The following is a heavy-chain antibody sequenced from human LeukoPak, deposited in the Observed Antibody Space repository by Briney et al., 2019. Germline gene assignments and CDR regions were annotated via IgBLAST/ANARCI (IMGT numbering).Heavy chain of an antibody. CDR1: GLTFSSSW. CDR3: ARDLAFSRLDY. J-gene: IGHJ4*02. V-gene: IGHV3-7*01. CDR2: INPDGINR. D-gene: IGHD2/OR15-2a*01. Sequence: GGSLRLSCAVSGLTFSSSWMDWVRQAPGKWLEWVASINPDGINRYSADSVKGRFTISRDNARNSLYLQMDSLRVEDTAFYYCARDLAFSRLDYWGQGVLVTVSS.